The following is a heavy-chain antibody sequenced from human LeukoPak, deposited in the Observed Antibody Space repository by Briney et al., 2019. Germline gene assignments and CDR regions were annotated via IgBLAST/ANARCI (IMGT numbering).Heavy chain of an antibody. Sequence: GGSLRLSCAASGFTFSSYAMHRVRQAPGKGLEWVAVISYDGSNKYYADSVKGRFTISRDNSKNTLYLQMNSLRAEDTAVYYCARDKVGAPDYWGQGTLVTVSS. J-gene: IGHJ4*02. CDR3: ARDKVGAPDY. D-gene: IGHD1-26*01. CDR2: ISYDGSNK. V-gene: IGHV3-30-3*01. CDR1: GFTFSSYA.